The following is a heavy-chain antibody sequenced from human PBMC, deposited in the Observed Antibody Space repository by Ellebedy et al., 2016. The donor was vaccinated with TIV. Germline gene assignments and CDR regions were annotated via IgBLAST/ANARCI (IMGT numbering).Heavy chain of an antibody. J-gene: IGHJ5*02. CDR1: GFTFSSYR. D-gene: IGHD3-16*01. CDR2: LNSDGSTS. V-gene: IGHV3-74*01. Sequence: PGGSLRLSCAASGFTFSSYRMSWGPQGPEKGLAWVARLNSDGSTSDYAESVKGRFTISRDNARNTLYLQMKGLRVEDTAVYYCIRDGGWEVAWGQGTLVTVSS. CDR3: IRDGGWEVA.